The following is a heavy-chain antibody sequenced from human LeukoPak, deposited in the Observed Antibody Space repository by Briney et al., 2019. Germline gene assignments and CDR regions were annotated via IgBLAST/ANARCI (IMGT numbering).Heavy chain of an antibody. J-gene: IGHJ4*02. Sequence: GGSLRLSCAASGFTVSSNYMSWVRQAPGKGLEWVSVIYSGGSTYYADSVKGGFTISRDNSKNTLYLQMNSLRAEDTAVYYCARYLLNGDLDYWGQGTLVTVSS. V-gene: IGHV3-53*01. CDR2: IYSGGST. CDR1: GFTVSSNY. D-gene: IGHD4-17*01. CDR3: ARYLLNGDLDY.